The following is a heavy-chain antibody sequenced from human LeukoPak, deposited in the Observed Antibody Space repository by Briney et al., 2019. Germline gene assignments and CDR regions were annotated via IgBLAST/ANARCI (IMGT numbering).Heavy chain of an antibody. CDR1: GGSISSGSYY. CDR3: ARSERYSGYVINY. D-gene: IGHD5-12*01. V-gene: IGHV4-61*02. J-gene: IGHJ4*02. CDR2: IYTSGST. Sequence: PSETLSLTCTVSGGSISSGSYYWSWIRQPAGKGLEWIGRIYTSGSTNYNPSLKSRVIISVDTSKNQFSLKLSSVTAADTAVCYCARSERYSGYVINYWGQGTLVTVSS.